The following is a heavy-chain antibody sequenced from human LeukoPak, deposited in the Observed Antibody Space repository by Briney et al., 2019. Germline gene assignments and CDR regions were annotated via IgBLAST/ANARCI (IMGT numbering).Heavy chain of an antibody. CDR1: GFTFSSYG. V-gene: IGHV3-33*06. CDR3: AKQYSNYEDYFDY. D-gene: IGHD4-11*01. CDR2: IWYDGSNK. J-gene: IGHJ4*02. Sequence: PGGSLRLSCAASGFTFSSYGMPWVRQAPGKGLEWVAVIWYDGSNKYYADSVKGRFTISRDNSKNTLYLQMNSLRAEDTAVYYCAKQYSNYEDYFDYWGQGTLVTVSS.